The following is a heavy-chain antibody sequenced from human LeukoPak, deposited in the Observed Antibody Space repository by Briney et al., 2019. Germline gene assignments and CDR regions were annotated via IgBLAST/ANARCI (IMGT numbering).Heavy chain of an antibody. CDR1: GFTFSSYS. Sequence: SGGSLRLSCAASGFTFSSYSMNWVRQAPGKGLEWVSSISSSSSYIYYADSVKGRFTISRDNAKNSLYLQMNSLRAEDTAVYYCARFPEGGLYYDSSGYHPNFDYWGQGTLVTVSA. D-gene: IGHD3-22*01. V-gene: IGHV3-21*01. CDR2: ISSSSSYI. CDR3: ARFPEGGLYYDSSGYHPNFDY. J-gene: IGHJ4*02.